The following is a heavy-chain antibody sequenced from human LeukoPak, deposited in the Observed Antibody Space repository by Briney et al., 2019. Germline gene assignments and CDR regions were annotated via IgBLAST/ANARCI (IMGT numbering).Heavy chain of an antibody. J-gene: IGHJ4*02. CDR3: ARGVGYSSSWYSDY. Sequence: PSETLSLTCAVYGGSFSGYYWSWIRQPPGNGLEWIGEINHSGSTNYNPFLKSRVTISVDTSKNQFSLKLSSVTAADPAVYYCARGVGYSSSWYSDYWGQGTLVTVSS. V-gene: IGHV4-34*01. CDR2: INHSGST. D-gene: IGHD6-13*01. CDR1: GGSFSGYY.